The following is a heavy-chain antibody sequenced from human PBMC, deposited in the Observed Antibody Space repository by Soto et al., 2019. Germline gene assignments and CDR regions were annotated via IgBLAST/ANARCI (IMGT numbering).Heavy chain of an antibody. CDR2: IHYSGST. V-gene: IGHV4-39*01. CDR3: ACQQYYDRRCNYVGY. D-gene: IGHD3-10*02. CDR1: AGIISSGANY. Sequence: PQQYLPHPRTGSAGIISSGANYLGWILLPPGKGLEWIGNIHYSGSTYYDSSLKTRVTISVDTSKNQFSLKLSSVTAADTAVYYFACQQYYDRRCNYVGYSGQGTPVTVS. J-gene: IGHJ1*01.